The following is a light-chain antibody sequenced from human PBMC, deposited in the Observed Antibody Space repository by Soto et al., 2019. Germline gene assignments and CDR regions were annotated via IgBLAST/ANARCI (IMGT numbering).Light chain of an antibody. CDR3: QQYGSSPWT. CDR2: GAS. V-gene: IGKV3-20*01. CDR1: QSVSRNY. Sequence: IVLTQSPGTLSLSPGEGASLSCRASQSVSRNYLAWYQQKPGQAPRLLIYGASSRATGIPDRFNGSGSGTDFTLTISRLEPEDFAVYYCQQYGSSPWTFGQGTKVEIK. J-gene: IGKJ1*01.